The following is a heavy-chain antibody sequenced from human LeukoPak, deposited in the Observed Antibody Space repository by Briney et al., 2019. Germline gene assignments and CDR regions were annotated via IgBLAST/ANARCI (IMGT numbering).Heavy chain of an antibody. CDR3: ARDGSYYWFDP. J-gene: IGHJ5*02. V-gene: IGHV4-4*07. Sequence: SETLSLTCIDSGGSISSHYWSWIRQPAGKGLEWIGRIYTSGSTNYNPSLKSRVTMSVDTSKNQFSLKLSSVTAADTAVYYCARDGSYYWFDPWGQGTLVTVSS. D-gene: IGHD1-26*01. CDR1: GGSISSHY. CDR2: IYTSGST.